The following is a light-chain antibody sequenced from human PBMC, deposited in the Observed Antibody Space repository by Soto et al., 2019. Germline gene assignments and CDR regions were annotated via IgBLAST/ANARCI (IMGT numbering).Light chain of an antibody. CDR1: QSVSSIY. J-gene: IGKJ3*01. CDR3: QQYGSSPRT. CDR2: GAS. Sequence: EIVLTQSPGTLSLSPGERATLSCRASQSVSSIYLAWYQQKPGQAPRLLIYGASSRATGIPDGFSGSGSGTDFTLTICRLEPEDFAVYYCQQYGSSPRTFGPGTKVDIK. V-gene: IGKV3-20*01.